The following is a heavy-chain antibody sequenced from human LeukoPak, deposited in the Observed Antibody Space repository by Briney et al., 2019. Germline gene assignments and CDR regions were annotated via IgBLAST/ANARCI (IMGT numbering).Heavy chain of an antibody. CDR1: GGSISSSNW. CDR2: IYHSGST. V-gene: IGHV4-4*02. Sequence: SGTLSLTCAASGGSISSSNWWSWVRQPPGKGLEWIGEIYHSGSTNYNPSLKSRITISVDKSKNQFSLKLSFVTAADTAVYYCARVGQTRVSDIWGQGTMVTVSS. CDR3: ARVGQTRVSDI. J-gene: IGHJ3*02.